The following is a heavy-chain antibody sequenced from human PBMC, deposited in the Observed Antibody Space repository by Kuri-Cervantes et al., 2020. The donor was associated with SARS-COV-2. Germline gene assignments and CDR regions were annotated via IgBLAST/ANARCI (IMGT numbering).Heavy chain of an antibody. CDR3: AGGFDYGDYPYYYGMDV. CDR1: GYTFTTYG. Sequence: ASVKVSCKASGYTFTTYGITWVRQAPGRGLEWMGWISTYNANADYAQKLQGRVTMTTDTSTSVAYMELRSPRSDDTAIYYCAGGFDYGDYPYYYGMDVWAKGPRSPSP. D-gene: IGHD4-17*01. CDR2: ISTYNANA. J-gene: IGHJ6*02. V-gene: IGHV1-18*04.